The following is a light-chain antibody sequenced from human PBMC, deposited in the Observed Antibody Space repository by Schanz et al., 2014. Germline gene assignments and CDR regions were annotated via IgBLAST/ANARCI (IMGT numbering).Light chain of an antibody. CDR3: QSYDRSLSGGV. CDR2: GNS. J-gene: IGLJ3*02. CDR1: SSNIGAGYD. V-gene: IGLV1-40*01. Sequence: QSVLTQPPSMTGAPGQRVTISCTGSSSNIGAGYDVHWYQQLPGTAPKLLMYGNSNRPSGVPDRFSGSKSGTSASLAITGLQAEDEADYYGQSYDRSLSGGVFGGGTKPPS.